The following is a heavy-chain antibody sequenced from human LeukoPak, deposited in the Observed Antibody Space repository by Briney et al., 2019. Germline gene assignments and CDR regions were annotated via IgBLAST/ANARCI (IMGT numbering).Heavy chain of an antibody. CDR2: INHSGNI. CDR1: GGSISSYY. CDR3: ARGNWSSDL. J-gene: IGHJ2*01. V-gene: IGHV4-34*01. Sequence: SETLSLTCTVSGGSISSYYWNWIRQPPGKGLEWIGEINHSGNINYNPSLKSRVTISVDTYKNQFSLRLSSVTAADTAVYHCARGNWSSDLWGRDPLVTVSS.